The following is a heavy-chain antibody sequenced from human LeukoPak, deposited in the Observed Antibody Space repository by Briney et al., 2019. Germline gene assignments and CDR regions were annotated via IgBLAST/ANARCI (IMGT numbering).Heavy chain of an antibody. CDR3: ARDFRADFWSGYYTGGAFDI. D-gene: IGHD3-3*01. J-gene: IGHJ3*02. CDR1: GDSINNYY. CDR2: YSGTT. Sequence: PSETLSLTCTVSGDSINNYYWSWIRQPRGKGLEWIGYYSGTTNYNPSLKSRVTMSVDTSKNQFSLKLSSVTAADTAVYYCARDFRADFWSGYYTGGAFDIWGQGTMVTVSS. V-gene: IGHV4-59*12.